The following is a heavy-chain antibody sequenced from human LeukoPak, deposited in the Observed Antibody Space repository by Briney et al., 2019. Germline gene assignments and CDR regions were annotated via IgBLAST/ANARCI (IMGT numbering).Heavy chain of an antibody. CDR2: IYPGNSNT. Sequence: GESLKISCKGSGYSFTSYWIGWVRQMPGKGLGWMGIIYPGNSNTRYSPSFQGQVTISADKSISTAYLQWSSLKASDTAIYYCARSPHIPVVGRRVLQYYYYMDVWGQGTTVTVSS. J-gene: IGHJ6*02. CDR1: GYSFTSYW. CDR3: ARSPHIPVVGRRVLQYYYYMDV. D-gene: IGHD6-19*01. V-gene: IGHV5-51*01.